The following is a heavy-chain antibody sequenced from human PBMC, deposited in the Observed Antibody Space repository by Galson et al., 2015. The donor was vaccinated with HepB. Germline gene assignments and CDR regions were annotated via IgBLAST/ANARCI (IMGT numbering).Heavy chain of an antibody. CDR2: INAGNGNT. CDR3: ARGRGWYANFDY. V-gene: IGHV1-3*01. Sequence: SVKVSCKASGYTFTSYAMHWVRQAPGQRLEWMGWINAGNGNTKYSQKFQGRVTITRDTSASTAYMELSSLRSEDTAVYYCARGRGWYANFDYWGQGTLVTVSS. CDR1: GYTFTSYA. J-gene: IGHJ4*02. D-gene: IGHD6-19*01.